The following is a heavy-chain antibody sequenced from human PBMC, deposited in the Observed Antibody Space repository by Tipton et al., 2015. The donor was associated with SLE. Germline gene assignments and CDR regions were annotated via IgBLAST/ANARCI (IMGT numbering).Heavy chain of an antibody. J-gene: IGHJ6*03. CDR1: GGSISSSSYY. D-gene: IGHD1-26*01. Sequence: TLSLTCTVSGGSISSSSYYWGWIRQPPGKGLEWIGYIYYSGSTNYNPSLKSRVTISVDTSKNQFSLKLSSVTAADTAVYYCARGGGSGSYYGEGYYYYMDVWGKGTTITVSS. V-gene: IGHV4-61*05. CDR2: IYYSGST. CDR3: ARGGGSGSYYGEGYYYYMDV.